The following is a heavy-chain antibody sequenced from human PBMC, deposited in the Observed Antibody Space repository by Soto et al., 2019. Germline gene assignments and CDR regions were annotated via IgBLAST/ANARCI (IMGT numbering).Heavy chain of an antibody. V-gene: IGHV3-23*01. CDR2: ISGTGGST. J-gene: IGHJ3*02. D-gene: IGHD3-9*01. CDR1: GLTFSSYA. Sequence: PGGSLRLSGAASGLTFSSYAMSWVRQAPGKGLEWVSAISGTGGSTYYADSAKGRFTISIDNSTNTLYLQMNSLRAEGTAVYYCARRYFDWPYAFDIWGQGTMVTLS. CDR3: ARRYFDWPYAFDI.